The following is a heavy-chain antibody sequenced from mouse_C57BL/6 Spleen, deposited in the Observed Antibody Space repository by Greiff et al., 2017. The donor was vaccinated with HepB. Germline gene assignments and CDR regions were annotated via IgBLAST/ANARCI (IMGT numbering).Heavy chain of an antibody. Sequence: EVQLVESGGGLVKPGGSLKLSCAASGFTFSDYGMHWVRQAPEKGLEWVAYISSGSSTIYYSDTVKGRFTISSDNAKNTLFLQMTSLRSEDTAMYYCARRGLWDYDGAMDYWGQGTSVTVSS. CDR1: GFTFSDYG. CDR3: ARRGLWDYDGAMDY. V-gene: IGHV5-17*01. J-gene: IGHJ4*01. D-gene: IGHD2-4*01. CDR2: ISSGSSTI.